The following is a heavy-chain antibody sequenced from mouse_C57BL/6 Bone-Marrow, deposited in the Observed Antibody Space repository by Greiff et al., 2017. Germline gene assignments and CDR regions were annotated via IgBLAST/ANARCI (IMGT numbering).Heavy chain of an antibody. D-gene: IGHD1-1*01. CDR1: GFTFSSYA. CDR2: ISDGGSYT. V-gene: IGHV5-4*01. CDR3: AGVYGSSREDWYFDV. Sequence: EVQLVESGGGLVKPGGSLKLSCAASGFTFSSYAMSWVRQTPEKRLEWVATISDGGSYTYNPDNVKGRFTISRNNAKNNLYRQMSHLKSEDTAMYYGAGVYGSSREDWYFDVWGTGTTVTVSS. J-gene: IGHJ1*03.